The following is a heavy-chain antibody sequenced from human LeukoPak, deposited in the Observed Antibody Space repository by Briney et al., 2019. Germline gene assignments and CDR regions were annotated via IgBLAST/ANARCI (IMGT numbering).Heavy chain of an antibody. D-gene: IGHD6-19*01. Sequence: PGGSLRLSCAVSGFRFSNYWMTWVRQAPGKGLEWVANIKHDGSGPSYLDSVKGRFTISRGNARNLLSLQMSSLRAEDTAVYYCARAREITVSGTDYFDYWGQGTLVTVSS. V-gene: IGHV3-7*01. CDR2: IKHDGSGP. CDR1: GFRFSNYW. CDR3: ARAREITVSGTDYFDY. J-gene: IGHJ4*02.